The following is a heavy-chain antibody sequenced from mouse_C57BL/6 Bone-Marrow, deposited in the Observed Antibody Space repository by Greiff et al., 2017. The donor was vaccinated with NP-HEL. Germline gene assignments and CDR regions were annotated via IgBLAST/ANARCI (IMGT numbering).Heavy chain of an antibody. J-gene: IGHJ4*01. CDR1: GYTFTSYG. CDR2: IYPRSGNT. V-gene: IGHV1-81*01. CDR3: ARSNYGSSSLPMDY. Sequence: VQLQQSGAELARPGASVKLSCKASGYTFTSYGISWVKQRTGQGLEWIGEIYPRSGNTYYNEKFKGKATLTADKSSSTACMELRSLTSEDSAVYFCARSNYGSSSLPMDYWGQGTSVTVSS. D-gene: IGHD1-1*01.